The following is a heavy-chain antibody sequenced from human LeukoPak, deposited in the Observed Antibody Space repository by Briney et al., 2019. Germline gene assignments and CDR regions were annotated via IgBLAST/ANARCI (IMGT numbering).Heavy chain of an antibody. D-gene: IGHD3-3*01. CDR3: ARGPEWPTRYVRLDY. V-gene: IGHV4-61*02. J-gene: IGHJ4*02. CDR2: IYTSGST. CDR1: GGSISSGSYY. Sequence: PSETLSLTCTVSGGSISSGSYYWSWIRQPAGKGLEWIGRIYTSGSTNYNPSLKGRVTISVDTSKNQFSLKLSSVTAADTAVYYCARGPEWPTRYVRLDYWGQGTLVTVSS.